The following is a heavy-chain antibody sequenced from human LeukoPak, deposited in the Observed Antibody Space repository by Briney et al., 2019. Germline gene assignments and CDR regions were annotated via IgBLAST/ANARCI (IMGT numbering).Heavy chain of an antibody. V-gene: IGHV3-21*03. CDR2: ISSSSSYI. CDR1: GFTFSSYS. D-gene: IGHD1-1*01. Sequence: PGGSLRLSCAASGFTFSSYSMNWVRQAPGKGLEWVSSISSSSSYIYYADSVKGRFTISRDNTKNSLYLQMNGLRAEDTAVYYCVRHQGTTFDYWGQGTLVTVSS. CDR3: VRHQGTTFDY. J-gene: IGHJ4*02.